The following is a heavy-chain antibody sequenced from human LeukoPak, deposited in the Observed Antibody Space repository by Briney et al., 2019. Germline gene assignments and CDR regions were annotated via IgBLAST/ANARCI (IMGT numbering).Heavy chain of an antibody. CDR1: GFTFSSYS. CDR3: ARDYDGEYTANFDY. V-gene: IGHV3-21*01. CDR2: ISSSSSYI. J-gene: IGHJ4*02. D-gene: IGHD5-18*01. Sequence: GGSLRLSRAASGFTFSSYSMNWVRQAPGKGLEWVSSISSSSSYIYYADSVKGRFTISRDNAKNSLYLQMNSLRAEDTAVYYCARDYDGEYTANFDYWGQGTLVTVSS.